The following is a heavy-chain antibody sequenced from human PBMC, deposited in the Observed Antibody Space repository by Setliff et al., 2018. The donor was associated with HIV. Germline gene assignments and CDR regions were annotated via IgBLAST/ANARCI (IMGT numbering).Heavy chain of an antibody. D-gene: IGHD2-21*01. J-gene: IGHJ5*02. Sequence: QPGGSLRLSCAASGFPFSGSAIHWVRRASGKGLEWVGRIKTQPSNYATAYGASREGRFTISRDDSKSTAYLQLSSLKVDDTAMYFCAASADGDCATTSCTNWFDPWGQGTLVTVSS. CDR1: GFPFSGSA. CDR2: IKTQPSNYAT. V-gene: IGHV3-73*01. CDR3: AASADGDCATTSCTNWFDP.